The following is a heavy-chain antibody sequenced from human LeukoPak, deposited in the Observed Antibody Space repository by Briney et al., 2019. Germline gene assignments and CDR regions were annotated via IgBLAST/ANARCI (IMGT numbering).Heavy chain of an antibody. V-gene: IGHV3-23*01. J-gene: IGHJ4*02. Sequence: QAGGSLRLSCAASGFTFSSSAMSWVRQVPGKGLEWVSGISASGGSTYYADSVRGRFTISRDNSKNTLYVQMNSLRDEDTAVYYCAKDDYGDYSNWDSWGQGTLVTVSS. CDR1: GFTFSSSA. D-gene: IGHD4-17*01. CDR2: ISASGGST. CDR3: AKDDYGDYSNWDS.